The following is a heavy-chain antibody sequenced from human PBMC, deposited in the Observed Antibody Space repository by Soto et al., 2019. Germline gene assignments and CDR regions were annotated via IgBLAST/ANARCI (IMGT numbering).Heavy chain of an antibody. CDR3: ARVPLSWFPSYYGMDV. V-gene: IGHV3-30-3*01. CDR1: GFTFSSYA. D-gene: IGHD6-13*01. J-gene: IGHJ6*02. CDR2: ISYDGSNK. Sequence: QVQMVESGGGVVQPGRSLRLSCAASGFTFSSYAMHWVRQAPGKGLEWVAVISYDGSNKYYADSVKGRFTISRDNSKNTLYLQMNSLRAEDTAVYYCARVPLSWFPSYYGMDVWGQGTTVTVSS.